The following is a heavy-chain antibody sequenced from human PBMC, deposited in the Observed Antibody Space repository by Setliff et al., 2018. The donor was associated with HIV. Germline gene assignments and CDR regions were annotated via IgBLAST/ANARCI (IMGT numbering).Heavy chain of an antibody. D-gene: IGHD2-15*01. J-gene: IGHJ4*02. CDR1: GYTFTGYY. CDR2: INPNNGGT. V-gene: IGHV1-2*02. CDR3: ARVRYCSGGSCYGGEY. Sequence: ASVKVSCKASGYTFTGYYMHWVRQAPGQGLEWMGWINPNNGGTNYAQKFQGRVTMTRDTSISTAYMELSRLRSDDTAVYYCARVRYCSGGSCYGGEYWGQGTLVTVSS.